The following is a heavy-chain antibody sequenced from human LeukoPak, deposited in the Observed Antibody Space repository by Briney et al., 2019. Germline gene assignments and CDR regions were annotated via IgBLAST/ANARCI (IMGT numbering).Heavy chain of an antibody. V-gene: IGHV4-34*01. J-gene: IGHJ4*02. CDR2: VNHSGIT. CDR3: ARPAVRGVMGRYFDS. Sequence: NPSETLSLTCAVYGGSFSDYYWSWIRQPPGKGLEWIGEVNHSGITIYNPSLKSRVTISVDTPKNQFSLKVTFVTAADTAVYYCARPAVRGVMGRYFDSWGQGTLVTVSS. D-gene: IGHD3-10*01. CDR1: GGSFSDYY.